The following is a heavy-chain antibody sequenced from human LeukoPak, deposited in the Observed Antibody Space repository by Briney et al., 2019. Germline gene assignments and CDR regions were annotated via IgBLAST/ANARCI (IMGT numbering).Heavy chain of an antibody. Sequence: SETLSLTCTVPGYSISSGYYWGWIRQPPGKGLEWIGSIYHSGSTYYNPSLKSRVTISVDTSKNQFSLKLSSVTAADTAVYYCARDQGYYDSSGYYGDYWGQGTLVTVS. CDR2: IYHSGST. J-gene: IGHJ4*02. D-gene: IGHD3-22*01. V-gene: IGHV4-38-2*02. CDR3: ARDQGYYDSSGYYGDY. CDR1: GYSISSGYY.